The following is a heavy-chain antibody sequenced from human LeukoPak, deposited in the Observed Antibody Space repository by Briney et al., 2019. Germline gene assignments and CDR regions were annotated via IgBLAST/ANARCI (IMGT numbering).Heavy chain of an antibody. Sequence: GRSLRLSCAASGFTFSSYAMHWVRQAPGKGLEWVAVISYDGSNKYYADSVKGRFTISRDNSKNTLYLQMNSLRAEDTAVYYCARGIGSRWSGGQRGPRKNWFDPWGQGTLVTVSS. CDR3: ARGIGSRWSGGQRGPRKNWFDP. CDR2: ISYDGSNK. CDR1: GFTFSSYA. J-gene: IGHJ5*02. V-gene: IGHV3-30*01. D-gene: IGHD3-3*01.